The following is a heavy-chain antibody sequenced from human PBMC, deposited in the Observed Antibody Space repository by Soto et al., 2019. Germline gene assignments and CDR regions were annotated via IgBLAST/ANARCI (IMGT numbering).Heavy chain of an antibody. J-gene: IGHJ4*02. CDR1: GFTFSTYD. CDR3: AKISYSSGWFPEY. V-gene: IGHV3-23*01. Sequence: EVQLLESGGGLVQPGGSLRLSCAASGFTFSTYDMSWVRQAPGKGLEWVSAVSGSGGTTYYADSVRGRFTITRDNSKNTLYQQMNSLRAEDTAVYYCAKISYSSGWFPEYWGQGTLVTVSS. CDR2: VSGSGGTT. D-gene: IGHD6-19*01.